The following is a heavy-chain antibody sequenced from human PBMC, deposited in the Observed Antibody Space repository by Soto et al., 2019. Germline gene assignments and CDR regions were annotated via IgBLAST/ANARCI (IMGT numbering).Heavy chain of an antibody. V-gene: IGHV3-30*18. CDR2: ISYDGSNK. D-gene: IGHD6-13*01. J-gene: IGHJ1*01. CDR3: AKEEQQLRWYFQH. CDR1: GFTFSSYG. Sequence: QVQLVESGGGVVQPGRSLRLSCAASGFTFSSYGMHWVRQAPGKGLEWVAVISYDGSNKYYADSVKGRFTISRDNSKNTLYLQMNSLRAEDTAVYYCAKEEQQLRWYFQHWGQGTLVTVSS.